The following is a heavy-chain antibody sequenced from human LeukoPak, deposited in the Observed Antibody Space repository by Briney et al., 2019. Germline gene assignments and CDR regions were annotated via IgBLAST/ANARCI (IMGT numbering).Heavy chain of an antibody. D-gene: IGHD5-12*01. J-gene: IGHJ5*02. CDR1: GYSFTSYW. V-gene: IGHV5-51*01. CDR2: IFPDDSDT. CDR3: ARHRISDYDSGVSWCDP. Sequence: GESLKISCKTSGYSFTSYWIGWVRQMPGKGLEWMGIIFPDDSDTRYSPSFQGQVTISADKSISTAYLQWSSLKASDTAMYYCARHRISDYDSGVSWCDPWGQGTLVTVSS.